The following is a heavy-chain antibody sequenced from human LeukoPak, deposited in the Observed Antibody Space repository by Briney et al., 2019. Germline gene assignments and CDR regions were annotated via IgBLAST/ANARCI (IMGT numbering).Heavy chain of an antibody. V-gene: IGHV3-33*01. D-gene: IGHD2-8*01. CDR3: ARDEGYCTNGVCYTAFDI. J-gene: IGHJ3*02. Sequence: GGSLRLSCAASGFTFSSYGMHWVRQAPGKGLEGVAVIWYDGSNKYYADSVKGRFTISRDNSKNTLYLQMNSLRAEDTAVYYCARDEGYCTNGVCYTAFDIWGQGTMVTVSS. CDR1: GFTFSSYG. CDR2: IWYDGSNK.